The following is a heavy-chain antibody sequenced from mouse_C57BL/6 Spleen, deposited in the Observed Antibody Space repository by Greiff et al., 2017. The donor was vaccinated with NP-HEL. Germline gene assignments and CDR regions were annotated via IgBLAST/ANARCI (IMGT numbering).Heavy chain of an antibody. V-gene: IGHV1-15*01. CDR3: TRGDLMDY. J-gene: IGHJ4*01. D-gene: IGHD3-3*01. CDR1: GYTFTDYE. CDR2: IDPETGGT. Sequence: QVQLQQSGAELVRPGASVTLSCKASGYTFTDYEMHWVKQTPVHGLEWIGAIDPETGGTAYNQKFKGKAILTADKSSSTAYMELRSLTSADSAVYYCTRGDLMDYWGHGTSVTVSS.